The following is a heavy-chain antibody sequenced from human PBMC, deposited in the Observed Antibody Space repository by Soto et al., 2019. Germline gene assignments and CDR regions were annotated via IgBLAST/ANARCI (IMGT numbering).Heavy chain of an antibody. CDR3: ARDGSKSDIVVVPAAIQPKYYYYYYMDV. J-gene: IGHJ6*03. CDR2: ISAYNGNT. CDR1: GYTFTSYG. V-gene: IGHV1-18*01. Sequence: AASVKVSCKASGYTFTSYGISWVRQAPGQGLEWMGWISAYNGNTNYAQKLQGRVTMTTDTSTSTAYMELRSLRSDDTAVYYCARDGSKSDIVVVPAAIQPKYYYYYYMDVWGKGTTVTVSS. D-gene: IGHD2-2*01.